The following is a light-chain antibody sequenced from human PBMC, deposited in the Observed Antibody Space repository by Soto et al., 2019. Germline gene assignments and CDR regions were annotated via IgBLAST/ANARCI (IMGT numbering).Light chain of an antibody. V-gene: IGKV2-30*01. CDR3: MQAKSWT. CDR2: NVS. J-gene: IGKJ1*01. CDR1: QSLVFSDGNTY. Sequence: DVVMTQSPLSLPVTLGQPASISCRSSQSLVFSDGNTYLNWFQQRPGQSPRRLIYNVSNRDSGVPDRFSGSGSDTNFTLKISRVEAEDGGVYYCMQAKSWTFGQGTKVEIK.